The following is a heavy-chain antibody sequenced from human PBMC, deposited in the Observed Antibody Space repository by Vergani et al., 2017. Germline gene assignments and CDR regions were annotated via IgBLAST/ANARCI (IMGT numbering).Heavy chain of an antibody. V-gene: IGHV3-33*08. CDR2: IYYDGSKK. J-gene: IGHJ6*03. CDR3: VREGSYCGSTTCRNPSYVYYYHMDV. D-gene: IGHD2-21*01. CDR1: GFTFSSYA. Sequence: VQLLESGGGLVQPGGSLRLSCGASGFTFSSYAMHWVRQAPGKGLEWVAIIYYDGSKKYYADSVKGRFTISRDNSRNTLDLLMSSLRAEETAIYYCVREGSYCGSTTCRNPSYVYYYHMDVWGEGTTVTVSS.